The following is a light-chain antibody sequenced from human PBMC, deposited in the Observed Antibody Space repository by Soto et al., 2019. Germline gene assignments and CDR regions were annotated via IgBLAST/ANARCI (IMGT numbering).Light chain of an antibody. V-gene: IGKV3-15*01. J-gene: IGKJ5*01. CDR2: DVS. CDR3: QQYNNWPFP. Sequence: VMVHSAAARSMSPGERATLSCRAGQGVTTNFAWYQQKSGQSPRLLIYDVSIRATGVPARFSGTGSETDFTLTISGLQSEDSAVYFCQQYNNWPFPSGQRRRLEIK. CDR1: QGVTTN.